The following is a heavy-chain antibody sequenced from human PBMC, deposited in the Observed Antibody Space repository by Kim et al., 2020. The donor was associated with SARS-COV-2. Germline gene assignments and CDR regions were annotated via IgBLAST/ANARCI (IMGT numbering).Heavy chain of an antibody. D-gene: IGHD6-19*01. J-gene: IGHJ4*02. Sequence: DSVKSRLTVSRDNSQNTLFLQIESLRVEDTAVYYCAREGHSSGRAGSFDYWGQGTLVTVSS. CDR3: AREGHSSGRAGSFDY. V-gene: IGHV3-53*05.